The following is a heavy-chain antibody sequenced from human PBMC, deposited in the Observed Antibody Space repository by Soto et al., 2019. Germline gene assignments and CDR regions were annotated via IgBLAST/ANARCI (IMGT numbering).Heavy chain of an antibody. CDR2: IYPGDSDT. D-gene: IGHD3-3*01. J-gene: IGHJ5*02. V-gene: IGHV5-51*01. CDR3: ARRTVTIKYDFWSGYYVLDP. CDR1: GYSFTSYW. Sequence: GESLKISCKGSGYSFTSYWIGWVRQMPGKGLEWMGIIYPGDSDTRYSPSFQGQVTISADKSISTAYLQWSSLKASDTAMYYCARRTVTIKYDFWSGYYVLDPWGQGTLVTVSS.